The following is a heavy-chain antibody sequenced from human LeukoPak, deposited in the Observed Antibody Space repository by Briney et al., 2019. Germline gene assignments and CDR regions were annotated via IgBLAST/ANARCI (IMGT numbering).Heavy chain of an antibody. CDR1: GFTFSSCS. CDR2: ISSSSSYI. CDR3: ARGNDILTGYLDY. D-gene: IGHD3-9*01. Sequence: GGSLRLSCAASGFTFSSCSMNWVRQAPGKGLEWVSSISSSSSYIYYADSVKGRFTISRDNAKNSLYLQMNSLRAEDTAVYYCARGNDILTGYLDYWGQGTLVTVSS. V-gene: IGHV3-21*01. J-gene: IGHJ4*02.